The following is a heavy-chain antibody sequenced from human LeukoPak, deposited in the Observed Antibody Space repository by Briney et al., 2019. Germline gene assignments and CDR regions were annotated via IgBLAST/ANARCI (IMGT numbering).Heavy chain of an antibody. V-gene: IGHV3-43*02. CDR1: GFTFHNYA. Sequence: GGSLRLSCAASGFTFHNYAIHWVRQAPGKGLEWVSLTSGDGITTYFADSVKGRFTIYRENSKSSLFLQMNSLRTEDTALYYCARDHVYGGADYWGQGTLVTVSS. D-gene: IGHD5/OR15-5a*01. J-gene: IGHJ4*02. CDR2: TSGDGITT. CDR3: ARDHVYGGADY.